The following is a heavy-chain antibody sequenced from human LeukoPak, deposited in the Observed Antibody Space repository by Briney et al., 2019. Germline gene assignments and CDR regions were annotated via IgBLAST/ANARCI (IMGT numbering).Heavy chain of an antibody. Sequence: GGSLRLSCAASGFTFSSYAMSWVRQAPGKGLEWVSAISGSGGSTYYADSVKGRFTISRDNSKNTLYLQMSSLRAEDTAVYYCARAAFAGSGYYLDYWGQGTLVTVSS. CDR2: ISGSGGST. CDR3: ARAAFAGSGYYLDY. V-gene: IGHV3-23*01. D-gene: IGHD3-22*01. CDR1: GFTFSSYA. J-gene: IGHJ4*02.